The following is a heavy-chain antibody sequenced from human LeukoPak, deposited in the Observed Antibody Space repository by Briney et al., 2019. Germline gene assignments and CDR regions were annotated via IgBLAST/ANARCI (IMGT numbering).Heavy chain of an antibody. Sequence: GGSLRLSCAASGFTFSSYAMSWVRQAPGKGLEWVSAISGSGGSTYYADSVKGRFTISRDNSKSTLYLQMNSLRAEDTAVYYCAKDPHYYDSSGSDYWGQGTLVTVSS. CDR3: AKDPHYYDSSGSDY. CDR1: GFTFSSYA. CDR2: ISGSGGST. J-gene: IGHJ4*02. V-gene: IGHV3-23*01. D-gene: IGHD3-22*01.